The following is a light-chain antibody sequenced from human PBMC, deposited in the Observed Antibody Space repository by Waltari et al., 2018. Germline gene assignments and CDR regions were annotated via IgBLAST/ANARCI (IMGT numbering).Light chain of an antibody. V-gene: IGKV2D-29*01. Sequence: DIVMTQTPISLPVTPGEPASISCRSSQSLLHSNGNTYLSWYLQKPGQPPRLLVYGVSNRFSGAPDRFSGSGSVTDFTLKISRVEAEDVGVYYCMQPLQTPWTFGQGTKVEIK. CDR1: QSLLHSNGNTY. CDR2: GVS. CDR3: MQPLQTPWT. J-gene: IGKJ1*01.